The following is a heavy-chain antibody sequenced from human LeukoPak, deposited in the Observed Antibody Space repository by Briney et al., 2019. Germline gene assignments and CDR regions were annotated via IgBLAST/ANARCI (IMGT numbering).Heavy chain of an antibody. D-gene: IGHD2-8*02. CDR3: ARVAVSGPTGWFDS. CDR2: ISSSSSTI. J-gene: IGHJ5*01. CDR1: GFTFSSYS. Sequence: GGSLRLSCAASGFTFSSYSMNWVRQAPGKGLEWVSYISSSSSTIYYADSVKGRFTISRDNAKNSLYLQMNSLRAEDTAVYYCARVAVSGPTGWFDSWGQGTLVIVSS. V-gene: IGHV3-48*01.